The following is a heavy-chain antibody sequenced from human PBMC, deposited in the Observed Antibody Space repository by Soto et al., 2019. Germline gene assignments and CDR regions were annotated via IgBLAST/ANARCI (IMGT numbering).Heavy chain of an antibody. Sequence: ASVKVSCKASGYTFTGYFIHWFRQAPGQGLEWMGWINPNSGGTHYAQNFQGWVTMTRDTSISTAYMELSRLRSDDTAVYYCARVRSNYDGSGYHFDYWGQGTLVTVSS. CDR2: INPNSGGT. CDR3: ARVRSNYDGSGYHFDY. J-gene: IGHJ4*02. CDR1: GYTFTGYF. D-gene: IGHD3-22*01. V-gene: IGHV1-2*04.